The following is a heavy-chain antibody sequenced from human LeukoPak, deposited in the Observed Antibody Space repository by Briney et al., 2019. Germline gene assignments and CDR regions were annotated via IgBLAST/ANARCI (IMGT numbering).Heavy chain of an antibody. J-gene: IGHJ4*02. D-gene: IGHD4-17*01. CDR1: GRSFSDYS. Sequence: PSETLSLTCAVYGRSFSDYSWSWVRQAPGKGLESVSVISAGGGKTYYADSVKGRFTISRDNSKSTLYLQMTSLRAKDTAVYYCAKGHSDYGTGFDGWGQGTLVTVSS. CDR2: ISAGGGKT. CDR3: AKGHSDYGTGFDG. V-gene: IGHV3-23*01.